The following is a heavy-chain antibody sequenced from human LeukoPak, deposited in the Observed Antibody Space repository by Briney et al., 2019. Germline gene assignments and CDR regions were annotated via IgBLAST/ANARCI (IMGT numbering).Heavy chain of an antibody. CDR1: GGSINTYY. Sequence: PSETLSLTCTVSGGSINTYYWSWIRQPPGKGLEWIGYIYYSGSTYYTPSLKSRVTISVDTSKSQFSLKLRSVTAADTAVYYCARHFLGRSGSCGGDCYLDSWGQGTLVTVSS. V-gene: IGHV4-59*08. D-gene: IGHD2-21*02. J-gene: IGHJ4*02. CDR3: ARHFLGRSGSCGGDCYLDS. CDR2: IYYSGST.